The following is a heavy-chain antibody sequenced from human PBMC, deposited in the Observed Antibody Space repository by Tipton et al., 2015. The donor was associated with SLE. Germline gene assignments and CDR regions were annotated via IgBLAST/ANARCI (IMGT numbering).Heavy chain of an antibody. Sequence: SLRLSCAASGFTFSSYAMSWVRQAPGKGLEWVSVIYSGGSSTYYADSVKGRFTISRDNSKNTLYLQMNSLRAEDTAVYYCAGGLGNFDYWGQGTLVTVSS. CDR2: IYSGGSST. D-gene: IGHD3/OR15-3a*01. CDR3: AGGLGNFDY. CDR1: GFTFSSYA. J-gene: IGHJ4*02. V-gene: IGHV3-23*03.